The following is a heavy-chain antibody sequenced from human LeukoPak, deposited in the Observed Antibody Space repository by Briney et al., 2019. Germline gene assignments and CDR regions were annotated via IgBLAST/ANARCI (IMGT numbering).Heavy chain of an antibody. CDR1: GFTFSSDW. V-gene: IGHV3-74*01. Sequence: GGSLRLSCAASGFTFSSDWMHWVREAPGKGLVWVSRINSDGSTSHYADSVKGRFTISRDNAKSTLYLQMNSLRAEDTAVYYCARDVGYYESSGYVNWFDPWGQGTLVTVSS. D-gene: IGHD3-22*01. J-gene: IGHJ5*02. CDR3: ARDVGYYESSGYVNWFDP. CDR2: INSDGSTS.